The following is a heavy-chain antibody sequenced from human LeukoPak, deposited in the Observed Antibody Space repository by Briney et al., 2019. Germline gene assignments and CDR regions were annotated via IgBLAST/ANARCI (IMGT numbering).Heavy chain of an antibody. CDR2: ISGSSSYI. Sequence: KPGGSLRLSCAGSGFTFSSYSMNWVRQAPGKGLEWVSSISGSSSYIYYADSVKGRFIISRDNAKNSLYLQMNSLRAEDTAVYYCARSYGSGSYDLYYYYMDVWGKGTTVTVSS. CDR1: GFTFSSYS. J-gene: IGHJ6*03. D-gene: IGHD3-10*01. CDR3: ARSYGSGSYDLYYYYMDV. V-gene: IGHV3-21*01.